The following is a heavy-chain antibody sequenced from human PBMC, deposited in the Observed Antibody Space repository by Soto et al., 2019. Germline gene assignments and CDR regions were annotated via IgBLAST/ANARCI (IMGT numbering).Heavy chain of an antibody. D-gene: IGHD3-10*01. CDR1: GGSFSGYY. V-gene: IGHV4-34*01. CDR2: INHSGST. CDR3: AREGSKRYHYGSGSAVAY. J-gene: IGHJ4*02. Sequence: QVQLQQWGAGLLKPSETLSLTCAVYGGSFSGYYWSWIRQPPGKGLEWIGEINHSGSTNYNPSLKSRVTISVDTSKNQFSLKLSSVTAADTAVYYCAREGSKRYHYGSGSAVAYWGQGTLVTVSS.